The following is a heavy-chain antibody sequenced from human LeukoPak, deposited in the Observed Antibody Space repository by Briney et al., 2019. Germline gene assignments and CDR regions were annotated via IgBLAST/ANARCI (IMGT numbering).Heavy chain of an antibody. D-gene: IGHD5-12*01. J-gene: IGHJ4*02. CDR1: GYTFTSYG. CDR3: ARDLTLGFNDY. V-gene: IGHV1-18*01. CDR2: ISAYNGNT. Sequence: VASVKVSCKASGYTFTSYGISWVRQAPGQGLEWMGWISAYNGNTNYAQKLQGRVTMTTDTSTSTAYMELRSLRSDDTAVYYRARDLTLGFNDYWGQGTLVTVSS.